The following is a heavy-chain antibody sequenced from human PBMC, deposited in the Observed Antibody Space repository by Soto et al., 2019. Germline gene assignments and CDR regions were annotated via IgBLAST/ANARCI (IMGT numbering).Heavy chain of an antibody. Sequence: QVQLVQSGAEVKKPGASVKVSCKASGYTFTSYAMHWVRQAPGQRLEWMGWINAGNGNTKYSQKFQGRVTITRDTAASTAYMELSSLRSEDTAGYYCARDWAVTMVRGGGMDVWGQGTTVTVSS. CDR3: ARDWAVTMVRGGGMDV. D-gene: IGHD3-10*01. V-gene: IGHV1-3*01. CDR2: INAGNGNT. J-gene: IGHJ6*02. CDR1: GYTFTSYA.